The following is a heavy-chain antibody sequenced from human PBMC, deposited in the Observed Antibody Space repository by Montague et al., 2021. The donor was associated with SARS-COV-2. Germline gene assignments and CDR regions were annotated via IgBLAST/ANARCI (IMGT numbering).Heavy chain of an antibody. V-gene: IGHV4-59*08. J-gene: IGHJ4*02. CDR1: GDSISRYY. D-gene: IGHD1-26*01. Sequence: SETLSLTCTVSGDSISRYYWTWIRQPPGKGLEWIGYIYYSGSTNYNPSLKSRVTISVDTSKNQFSLKLSSVTAADTAVYYCARQTSATHSFFDSWGQGTLVTVSS. CDR2: IYYSGST. CDR3: ARQTSATHSFFDS.